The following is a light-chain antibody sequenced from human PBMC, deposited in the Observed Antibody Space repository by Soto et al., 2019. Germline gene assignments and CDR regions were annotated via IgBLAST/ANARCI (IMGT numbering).Light chain of an antibody. CDR2: EAS. V-gene: IGLV2-23*01. Sequence: QSALTQPASLSGSPGQSITISCTGTNSDIGSYNLVSWYQQYPGKDPTLLIYEASKRPSGVSDRFSASKSGVTASLTISGLQAEEEADYYCCSFASDSPLVFGGGTKVTVL. CDR1: NSDIGSYNL. CDR3: CSFASDSPLV. J-gene: IGLJ3*02.